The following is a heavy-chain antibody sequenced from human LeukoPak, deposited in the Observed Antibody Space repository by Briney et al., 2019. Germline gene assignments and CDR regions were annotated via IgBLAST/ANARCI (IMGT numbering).Heavy chain of an antibody. Sequence: ASVKVSCKASGYTFSGYSMHWVRQAPGQGLEWMGWINPNSGGTNYAQKFQGRVTMTRDTSISTAYMELSRLRSDDTAVYYCARDEIGVYVDWGEGNLVTVSS. J-gene: IGHJ4*02. CDR3: ARDEIGVYVD. CDR2: INPNSGGT. V-gene: IGHV1-2*02. D-gene: IGHD5/OR15-5a*01. CDR1: GYTFSGYS.